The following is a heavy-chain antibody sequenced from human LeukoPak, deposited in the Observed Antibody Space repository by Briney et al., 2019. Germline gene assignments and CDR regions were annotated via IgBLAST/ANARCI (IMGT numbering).Heavy chain of an antibody. V-gene: IGHV4-59*01. CDR1: GGSISSYY. J-gene: IGHJ5*02. CDR2: IYYSGST. CDR3: ARVNYYGSGSYRAYNWFDP. Sequence: SETLSLTCTVSGGSISSYYWSWIRQPPGKGLEWIGYIYYSGSTNYNPSLKSRVTISVDTSKNQFSLKLSSVTAADTAVYYCARVNYYGSGSYRAYNWFDPWGQGTLVAVSS. D-gene: IGHD3-10*01.